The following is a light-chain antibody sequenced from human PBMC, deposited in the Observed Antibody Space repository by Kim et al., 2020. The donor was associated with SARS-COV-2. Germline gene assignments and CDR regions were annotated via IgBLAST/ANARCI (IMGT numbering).Light chain of an antibody. CDR2: AAS. V-gene: IGKV1-39*01. J-gene: IGKJ3*01. CDR3: QQSYITPFT. Sequence: DIQMTQSPSSLSASVGDRVTISCRTSQSISSHLNWYHQKPGRAPKLLIYAASTLQGGVPSRFSGSGSETDFTLTISSLQPEDFATYFCQQSYITPFTFGPGTKVDIK. CDR1: QSISSH.